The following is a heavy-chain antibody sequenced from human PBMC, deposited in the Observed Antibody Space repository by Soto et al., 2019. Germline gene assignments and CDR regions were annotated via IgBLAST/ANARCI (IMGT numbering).Heavy chain of an antibody. Sequence: ASVKVSCKASGYTFTSYGIGWVRQAPGQGLEWMGWINGYNGDTNYAQKLQGRVTVTTDTSTSTAYMELRSLRSDDTAVYYCARDPGPRPARIRGLGWFDPWGQGTLVTVSS. V-gene: IGHV1-18*04. D-gene: IGHD6-6*01. CDR1: GYTFTSYG. J-gene: IGHJ5*02. CDR2: INGYNGDT. CDR3: ARDPGPRPARIRGLGWFDP.